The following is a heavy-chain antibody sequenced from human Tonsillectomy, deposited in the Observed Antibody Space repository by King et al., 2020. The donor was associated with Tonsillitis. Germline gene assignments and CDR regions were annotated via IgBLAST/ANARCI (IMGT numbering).Heavy chain of an antibody. J-gene: IGHJ6*03. Sequence: VQLQQWGAGLLKPSETLSLTCAVYGGSFTTYYWSWICQPPGKGLEWIGEINHSGITNYNPSLKSRVTISVDTSKNQFSLKLSSVTAADTAVYYCASIGVEMATSMDVWGKGTTVTVSS. CDR2: INHSGIT. CDR1: GGSFTTYY. V-gene: IGHV4-34*01. CDR3: ASIGVEMATSMDV. D-gene: IGHD5-24*01.